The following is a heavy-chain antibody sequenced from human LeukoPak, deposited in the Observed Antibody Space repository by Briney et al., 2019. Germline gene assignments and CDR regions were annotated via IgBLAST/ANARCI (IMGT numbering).Heavy chain of an antibody. J-gene: IGHJ4*02. CDR1: GYTFTGYY. V-gene: IGHV1-2*02. CDR2: INPNSGDT. CDR3: ARDYGSGSPLDY. Sequence: GASVKVSCKASGYTFTGYYMHWVRQAPGQGLEWMGWINPNSGDTNYAQKLQGRVTMTTDTSTSTAYMEVRSLRSDDTAVYYCARDYGSGSPLDYWGQGTLVTVSS. D-gene: IGHD3-10*01.